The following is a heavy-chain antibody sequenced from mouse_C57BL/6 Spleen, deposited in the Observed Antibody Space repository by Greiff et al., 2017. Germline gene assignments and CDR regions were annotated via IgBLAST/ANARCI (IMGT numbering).Heavy chain of an antibody. CDR1: GYTFTSYW. J-gene: IGHJ3*01. CDR3: ASDNYGISPPFAY. V-gene: IGHV1-53*01. Sequence: QVQLKQPGTELVKPGASVKLSCKASGYTFTSYWMHWVKQRPGQGLEWIGNINPSNGGTNYNEKFKSKATLTVDKSSSTAYMQLSSLTSEDSAVYYCASDNYGISPPFAYWGQGTLVTVSA. CDR2: INPSNGGT. D-gene: IGHD1-1*01.